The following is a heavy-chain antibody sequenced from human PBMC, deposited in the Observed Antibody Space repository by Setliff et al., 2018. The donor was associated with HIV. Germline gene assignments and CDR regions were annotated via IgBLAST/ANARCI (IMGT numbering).Heavy chain of an antibody. J-gene: IGHJ4*02. D-gene: IGHD3-16*01. CDR3: AHRLHIWDFFDY. V-gene: IGHV2-5*02. CDR2: IYWDDDK. CDR1: GFSFSTNGVG. Sequence: SGPTLVNPTQTLMLTCTFSGFSFSTNGVGVGWIRQPPGKALEWLALIYWDDDKLYNPSLKTRLTVTKGTSKNQVVLTMTNMDPVDTATYSCAHRLHIWDFFDYWGPGTVVTVSS.